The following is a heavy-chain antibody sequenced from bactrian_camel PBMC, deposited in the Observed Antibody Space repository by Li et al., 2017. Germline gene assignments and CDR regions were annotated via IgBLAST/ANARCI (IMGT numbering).Heavy chain of an antibody. D-gene: IGHD3*01. CDR2: TLVNDGTA. V-gene: IGHV3S63*01. J-gene: IGHJ4*01. CDR1: GFDLDDSD. Sequence: HVQLVESGGGSVQARGSLRLSCTAYGFDLDDSDMGWYRQAPGHECEQVATLVNDGTAYYEDPVKGRFTIAAHNKTTVYLQMTSLKPEDTGTYYCSGANYHGCAGRQGTQVTVS.